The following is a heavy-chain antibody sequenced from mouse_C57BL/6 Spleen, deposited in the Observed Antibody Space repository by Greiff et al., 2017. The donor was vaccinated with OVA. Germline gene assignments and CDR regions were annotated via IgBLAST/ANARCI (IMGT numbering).Heavy chain of an antibody. V-gene: IGHV1-15*01. CDR2: IDPETGGT. J-gene: IGHJ4*01. CDR1: GYTFTDYE. CDR3: TRERSDYYAMDY. Sequence: QVHVKQSGAELVRPGASVTLSCKASGYTFTDYEMHWVKQTPVHGLEWIGAIDPETGGTAYNQKFKGKAILTADKSSSTAYMELRSLTSEDSAVYYCTRERSDYYAMDYWGQGTSVTVSS.